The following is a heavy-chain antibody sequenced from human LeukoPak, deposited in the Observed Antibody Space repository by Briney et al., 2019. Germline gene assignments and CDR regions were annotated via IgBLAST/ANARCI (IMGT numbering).Heavy chain of an antibody. Sequence: GGSLRLSCAASGFTFSSYEMNWVRQAPGKGLEWVSYISSSGSTIYYADSVKGRFTISRDNAKNSLYLQMNSLRAEATAVYYCARTSGSYWGMFDYWGQGTLVTVSS. CDR3: ARTSGSYWGMFDY. D-gene: IGHD1-26*01. CDR1: GFTFSSYE. V-gene: IGHV3-48*03. J-gene: IGHJ4*02. CDR2: ISSSGSTI.